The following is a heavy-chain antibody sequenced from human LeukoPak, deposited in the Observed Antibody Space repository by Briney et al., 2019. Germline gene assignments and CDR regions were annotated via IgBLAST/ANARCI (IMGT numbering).Heavy chain of an antibody. D-gene: IGHD6-6*01. CDR1: GYTLTGYY. Sequence: ASVKVSCKASGYTLTGYYMHWVRQAPGQGFEWMGWINPNTGDTNYAQKFQGGVTMTRDTTISAAFMELTRLPSDDTAVYYCASYPSSSPPFDYWGQGTLVTVSS. V-gene: IGHV1-2*02. J-gene: IGHJ4*02. CDR2: INPNTGDT. CDR3: ASYPSSSPPFDY.